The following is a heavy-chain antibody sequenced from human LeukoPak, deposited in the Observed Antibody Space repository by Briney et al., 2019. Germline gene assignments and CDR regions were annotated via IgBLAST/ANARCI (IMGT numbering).Heavy chain of an antibody. CDR2: ISSSSSYT. V-gene: IGHV3-21*05. J-gene: IGHJ4*02. Sequence: RPGGSLRLSCAVYGFTLSSYRMNWVRQAPGKGLEWVSYISSSSSYTKYADSVKGRFTISRDNAKNSLYLQMNSLRAEDTAVYYCARGGRYSSNWYFDFWGQGTLVTVSS. CDR3: ARGGRYSSNWYFDF. CDR1: GFTLSSYR. D-gene: IGHD6-13*01.